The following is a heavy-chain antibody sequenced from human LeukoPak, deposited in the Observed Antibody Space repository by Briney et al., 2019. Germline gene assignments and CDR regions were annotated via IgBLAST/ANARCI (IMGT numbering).Heavy chain of an antibody. CDR3: AKEGGYDSSAVFVDS. J-gene: IGHJ4*02. CDR1: GFTFSSYA. CDR2: ITGSGGST. V-gene: IGHV3-23*01. Sequence: GGSLRLSCAASGFTFSSYAMSWIRQAPGKGLEWVSSITGSGGSTYYADSVKGRSTISRDSSKSTLYLQMNSLRAEDTAVYYCAKEGGYDSSAVFVDSWGQGTLVTVSS. D-gene: IGHD3-22*01.